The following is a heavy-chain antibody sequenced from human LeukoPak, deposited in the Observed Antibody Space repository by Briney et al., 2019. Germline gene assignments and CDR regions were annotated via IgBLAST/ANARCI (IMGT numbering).Heavy chain of an antibody. J-gene: IGHJ3*02. V-gene: IGHV3-15*01. D-gene: IGHD3-9*01. CDR2: IKRKTDGGTT. CDR1: GFTFSNAW. Sequence: PGGSLRLSCAASGFTFSNAWMSWVRQAPGKGREWGGRIKRKTDGGTTDYAAPVKGRFTISRDDSKNTLYLQMNSLKTEDTAVYYCTTGLTYDILTGYYRYRYDAFDIWGQGTMVPVSS. CDR3: TTGLTYDILTGYYRYRYDAFDI.